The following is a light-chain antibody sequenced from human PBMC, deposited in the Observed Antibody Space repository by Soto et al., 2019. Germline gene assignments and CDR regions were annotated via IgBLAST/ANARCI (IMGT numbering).Light chain of an antibody. CDR2: EVS. CDR1: SSDVGGYNY. CDR3: SSYAGSNNWV. V-gene: IGLV2-8*01. J-gene: IGLJ3*02. Sequence: QSALTQPPSASGSPGQSVTISCTGTSSDVGGYNYVSWYQQHPDKAPKLMISEVSKRPSGVPDRFSGSKSGNTASLTVSGLQAEDEADYYCSSYAGSNNWVFGGGTKVTVL.